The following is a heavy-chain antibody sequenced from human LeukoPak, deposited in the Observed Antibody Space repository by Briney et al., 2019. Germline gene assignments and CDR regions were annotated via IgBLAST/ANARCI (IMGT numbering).Heavy chain of an antibody. J-gene: IGHJ4*02. CDR3: ARTGYCTNGVCKKYYFDY. Sequence: EASVKVSCKASGGTFSSYAISWVRQAPGQGLEWMGRIIPILGIANYAQKFQGRVTITADKSTSTAYMELSSLRSEDTAVYYCARTGYCTNGVCKKYYFDYWGQGTLVTVSS. D-gene: IGHD2-8*01. CDR1: GGTFSSYA. V-gene: IGHV1-69*04. CDR2: IIPILGIA.